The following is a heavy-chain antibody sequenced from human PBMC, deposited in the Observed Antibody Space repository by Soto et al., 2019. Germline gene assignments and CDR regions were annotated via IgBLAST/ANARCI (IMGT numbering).Heavy chain of an antibody. D-gene: IGHD3-9*01. CDR1: GFPFSRYE. Sequence: GGSLRLSCAASGFPFSRYEMNWVRQAPGKGLEWISYISESGTSMYYADAVKGRFAISRDNAQNSLYLQMNSLRIEDTAVYYCARDQEVHDRRGHNIRAMDVWGQGNTVTVSS. CDR2: ISESGTSM. J-gene: IGHJ6*02. CDR3: ARDQEVHDRRGHNIRAMDV. V-gene: IGHV3-48*03.